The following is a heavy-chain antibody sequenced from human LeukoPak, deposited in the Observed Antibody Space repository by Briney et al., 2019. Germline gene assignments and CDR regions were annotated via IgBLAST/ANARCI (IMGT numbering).Heavy chain of an antibody. CDR1: GYTFTGYY. CDR2: INCDNGDT. D-gene: IGHD1-26*01. Sequence: ASVKVSCKASGYTFTGYYMHWVRQAPGQGLAWMGWINCDNGDTHYAQEVQGRVTMTADKSTRTAYIELRDLRFDDTAIYYCATQWELRHWGQGTLVTVSS. V-gene: IGHV1-18*04. J-gene: IGHJ4*02. CDR3: ATQWELRH.